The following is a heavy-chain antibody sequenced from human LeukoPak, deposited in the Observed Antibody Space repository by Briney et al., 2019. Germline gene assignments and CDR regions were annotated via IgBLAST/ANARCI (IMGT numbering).Heavy chain of an antibody. V-gene: IGHV4-4*07. CDR2: IYTSGST. D-gene: IGHD6-13*01. CDR1: GGSISSYY. Sequence: PSETLSLTCTVSGGSISSYYWSWIRQPAGKGLEWIGRIYTSGSTNYNPSLKSRVTMSVDTSKNQFSLKLSSVTAADTAVYYCARWGSIAAAGRMVWNWFDPWGQGTLVTVSS. J-gene: IGHJ5*02. CDR3: ARWGSIAAAGRMVWNWFDP.